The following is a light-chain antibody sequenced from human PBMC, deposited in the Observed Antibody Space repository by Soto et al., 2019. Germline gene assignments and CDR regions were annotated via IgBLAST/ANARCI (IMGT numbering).Light chain of an antibody. Sequence: DIHMTQSPSTLSASVGDRITITCRASQDVSQWLAWYQHKPGKAPKLLIYKASTLESGVSSRFSGRGSGTEFTITIRDLQPDDFATYYCQQYSSDLNTFGQGTKLEIK. V-gene: IGKV1-5*03. CDR3: QQYSSDLNT. CDR1: QDVSQW. J-gene: IGKJ2*01. CDR2: KAS.